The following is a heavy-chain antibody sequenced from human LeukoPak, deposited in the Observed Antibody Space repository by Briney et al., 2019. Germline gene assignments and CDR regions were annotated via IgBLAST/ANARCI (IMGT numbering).Heavy chain of an antibody. V-gene: IGHV4-59*01. CDR3: ARQGGSYFDY. CDR1: GGSISSYY. CDR2: IYYSGSS. Sequence: SETLSLTFTVSGGSISSYYWSWIRQPPGKGLEWIGYIYYSGSSNYNPSLKSRVTISVNTSKNQFSLKLSSVTAVDTAVYYCARQGGSYFDYWGQGTLVTVSS. J-gene: IGHJ4*02. D-gene: IGHD1-26*01.